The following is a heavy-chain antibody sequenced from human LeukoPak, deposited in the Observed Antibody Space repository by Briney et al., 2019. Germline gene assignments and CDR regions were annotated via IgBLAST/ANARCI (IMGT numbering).Heavy chain of an antibody. D-gene: IGHD1-26*01. CDR2: ISSSSSYI. Sequence: GRSLRLSCAASGFTFSSYSMNWVRQAPGKGLEWVSSISSSSSYIYYADSVKGRFTISRDNAKNSLYLQMNSLRAEDTAVYYCARGSYYGDFDYWGQGTLVTVSS. V-gene: IGHV3-21*01. J-gene: IGHJ4*02. CDR1: GFTFSSYS. CDR3: ARGSYYGDFDY.